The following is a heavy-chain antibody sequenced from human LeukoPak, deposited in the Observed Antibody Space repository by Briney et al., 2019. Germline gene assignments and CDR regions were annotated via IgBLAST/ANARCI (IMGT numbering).Heavy chain of an antibody. J-gene: IGHJ6*03. CDR3: ARDRAVRGGYYYYMDV. V-gene: IGHV4-59*01. D-gene: IGHD3-10*01. Sequence: PSETLSLTCSVSGGSLSIYYWSWIRQPPGKGLEWIGYIYYSGSTNYNPSLKSRVTISVDTSKNQFSLKLSSVTAADTAVYYCARDRAVRGGYYYYMDVWGKGTTVTVSS. CDR1: GGSLSIYY. CDR2: IYYSGST.